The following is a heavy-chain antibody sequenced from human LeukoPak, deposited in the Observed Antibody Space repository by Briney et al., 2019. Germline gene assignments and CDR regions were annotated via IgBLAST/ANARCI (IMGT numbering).Heavy chain of an antibody. V-gene: IGHV3-30*02. Sequence: GGSLRLSCAASGFAASGFTFSTFGMHWVRQAPGKGLEWVAFIRYDGSNKYYADSMKGRFTISRDDSKNTLYLQMNSLRAEDTAAYYCAKGYYFDILSGYSSLDSWGQGTLVTVSS. D-gene: IGHD3-9*01. CDR1: GFTFSTFG. J-gene: IGHJ4*02. CDR2: IRYDGSNK. CDR3: AKGYYFDILSGYSSLDS.